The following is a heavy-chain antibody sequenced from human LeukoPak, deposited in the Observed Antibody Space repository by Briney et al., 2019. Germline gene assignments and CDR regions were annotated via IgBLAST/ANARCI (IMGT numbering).Heavy chain of an antibody. D-gene: IGHD6-13*01. CDR2: INHSGST. J-gene: IGHJ4*02. CDR1: GGSFSGYY. V-gene: IGHV4-34*01. CDR3: ARVGIAAAQAFDY. Sequence: ETLSLTCAVYGGSFSGYYWSWIRQPPGKGLEWIGEINHSGSTNYNPSLKSRVTMSVDTSKNQFSLKLSSVTAADTAVYYCARVGIAAAQAFDYWGQGTLVTVSS.